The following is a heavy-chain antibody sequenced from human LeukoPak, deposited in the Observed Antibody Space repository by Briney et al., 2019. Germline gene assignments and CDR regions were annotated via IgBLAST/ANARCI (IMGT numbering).Heavy chain of an antibody. CDR2: FDPEDGET. J-gene: IGHJ6*04. D-gene: IGHD6-6*01. CDR1: GYTLTELS. Sequence: ASVKVSCKVSGYTLTELSMHWVRQAPGKGLEWMGGFDPEDGETIYAQKFQGRVTMTEDTSTDTAYMELSSLRSEDTAVYYCATDSSGPPNYGMDVWGKGTTVTVSS. CDR3: ATDSSGPPNYGMDV. V-gene: IGHV1-24*01.